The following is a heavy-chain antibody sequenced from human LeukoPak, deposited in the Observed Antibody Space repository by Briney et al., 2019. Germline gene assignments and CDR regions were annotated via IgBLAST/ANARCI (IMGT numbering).Heavy chain of an antibody. J-gene: IGHJ4*02. Sequence: PSQTLSLTCTVSGGSVSSGRYYWSWLRQPPGKGLEWIGYIFYSGSTNYNPSLKSRVTISIDTSKNQFSLKLSSVTAADTAVYYCARVFYDSIGYRPFDSWGQGTLVTVSS. V-gene: IGHV4-61*01. CDR1: GGSVSSGRYY. CDR2: IFYSGST. CDR3: ARVFYDSIGYRPFDS. D-gene: IGHD3-22*01.